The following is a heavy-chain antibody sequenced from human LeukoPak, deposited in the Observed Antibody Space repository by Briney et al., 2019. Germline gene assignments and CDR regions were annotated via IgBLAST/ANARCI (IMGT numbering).Heavy chain of an antibody. D-gene: IGHD5/OR15-5a*01. CDR3: ARDAVSTTTAGGIDY. V-gene: IGHV1-18*01. CDR1: GYTFTSYG. J-gene: IGHJ4*02. CDR2: ISAYNGNT. Sequence: ASVKVSCKASGYTFTSYGISWVRQAPGQGLVWMGWISAYNGNTNCAQKLQGRVTMTTDTSTSTAYMELRSLTSDDTAVYYCARDAVSTTTAGGIDYWGQGTLVTVSS.